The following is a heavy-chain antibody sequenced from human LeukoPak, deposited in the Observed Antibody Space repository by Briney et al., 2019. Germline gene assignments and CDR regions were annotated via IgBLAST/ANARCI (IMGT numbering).Heavy chain of an antibody. V-gene: IGHV3-66*01. Sequence: PGGSLRLSRGLSGLTDWTINISWARQAPGKGLEWVSVVYSGGNTYYADSVKGRFTISRDNSKNTLYLQVNSLRAEDSAVYYCASAGASNTGWYTGLSWSDPTGERNLVTVSS. J-gene: IGHJ5*02. D-gene: IGHD6-19*01. CDR1: GLTDWTIN. CDR2: VYSGGNT. CDR3: ASAGASNTGWYTGLSWSDP.